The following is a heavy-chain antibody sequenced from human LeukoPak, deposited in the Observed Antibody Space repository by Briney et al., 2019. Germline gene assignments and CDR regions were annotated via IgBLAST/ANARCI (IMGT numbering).Heavy chain of an antibody. D-gene: IGHD3-22*01. CDR2: KYYSGST. J-gene: IGHJ4*02. CDR3: ARQYYDNTGYYYFDY. CDR1: GGSITGSSYY. Sequence: SETLSLTCTVSGGSITGSSYYRGWIRQPPGKGLEWIGSKYYSGSTYYKTSLKSRVTISADTSKNEFSLELSSVTAADTAVYYCARQYYDNTGYYYFDYWGQGTLVTVSS. V-gene: IGHV4-39*01.